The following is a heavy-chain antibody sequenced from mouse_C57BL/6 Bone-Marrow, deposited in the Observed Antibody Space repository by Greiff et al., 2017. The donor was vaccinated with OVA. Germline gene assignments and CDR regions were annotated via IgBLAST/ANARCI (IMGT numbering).Heavy chain of an antibody. V-gene: IGHV14-4*01. CDR3: TTGGQLRPYFDY. CDR1: GFNIKDDY. Sequence: VQLQQSGAELVRPGASVKLSCTASGFNIKDDYMHWVKQRPEQGLEWIGWIDPENGDTEYASKFQGKATITADTSSNTAYLQLSSLTSEDTAVYYGTTGGQLRPYFDYWGQGTTLTVSS. J-gene: IGHJ2*01. CDR2: IDPENGDT. D-gene: IGHD3-2*02.